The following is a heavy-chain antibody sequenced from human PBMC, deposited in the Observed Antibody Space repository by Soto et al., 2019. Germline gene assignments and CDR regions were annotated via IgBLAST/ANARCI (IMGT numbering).Heavy chain of an antibody. Sequence: PSETLSLTCTVSGGSVTSDEDYWTWVRQSPGKGLEWIGYISNRGSTGYNPSLKTRLSISVDRSKNQFTLRLTSVTAADTAVYFCATESGSTYGYFDHWGQGTQVTVSS. CDR3: ATESGSTYGYFDH. CDR2: ISNRGST. CDR1: GGSVTSDEDY. D-gene: IGHD5-18*01. J-gene: IGHJ4*02. V-gene: IGHV4-30-4*01.